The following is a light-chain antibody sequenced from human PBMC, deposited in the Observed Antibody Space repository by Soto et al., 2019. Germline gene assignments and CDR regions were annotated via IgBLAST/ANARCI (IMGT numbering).Light chain of an antibody. V-gene: IGKV3-11*01. CDR1: QSVSSY. J-gene: IGKJ3*01. CDR3: QQRSNWPPGVT. CDR2: DTS. Sequence: EIVLTQSPATLSLSPGERATLSCRASQSVSSYLAWYQQKPGQAPRLLIYDTSSRAPGIPARFSGSGSGTDFTLTISSLEPEDFAVYYCQQRSNWPPGVTFGPGTKVDIK.